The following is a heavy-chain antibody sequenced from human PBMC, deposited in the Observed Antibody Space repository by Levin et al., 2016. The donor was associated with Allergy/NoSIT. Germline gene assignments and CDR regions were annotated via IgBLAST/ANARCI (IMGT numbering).Heavy chain of an antibody. CDR2: ISSSSSYI. J-gene: IGHJ6*03. CDR1: GFTFSSYW. D-gene: IGHD6-13*01. Sequence: GESLKISCAASGFTFSSYWMSWVRQAPGKGLEWVSSISSSSSYIYYADSVKGRFTISRDNAKNSLYLQMNSLRAEDTAVYYCARVSSSWSTDYYYYYMDVWGKGTTVTVSS. V-gene: IGHV3-21*01. CDR3: ARVSSSWSTDYYYYYMDV.